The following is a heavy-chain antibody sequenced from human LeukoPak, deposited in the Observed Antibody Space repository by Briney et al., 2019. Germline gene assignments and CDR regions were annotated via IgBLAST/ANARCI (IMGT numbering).Heavy chain of an antibody. CDR1: GGTFSSYA. Sequence: ASVKVSCKASGGTFSSYAISWVRRAPGQGREWMGGIIPIFGTANYAQKFQGRVTITADESTSTAYMELSSLRSEDTAVYYCARDGEYQLLHPYYYYMDVWGKGTTVTVSS. D-gene: IGHD2-2*01. CDR2: IIPIFGTA. V-gene: IGHV1-69*13. CDR3: ARDGEYQLLHPYYYYMDV. J-gene: IGHJ6*03.